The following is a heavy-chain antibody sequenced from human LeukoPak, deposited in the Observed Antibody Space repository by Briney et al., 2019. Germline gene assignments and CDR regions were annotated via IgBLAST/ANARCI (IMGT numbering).Heavy chain of an antibody. J-gene: IGHJ6*04. V-gene: IGHV3-48*03. D-gene: IGHD3-10*02. CDR2: ISSSGSTI. Sequence: QTGGSLRLSCAASGFTFSSYEMNWVPQAPGKGLEWVSYISSSGSTIYYADSVKGRFTISRDNAKNSLYLQMNSLRAEDTAVYYCAELGITMIGGVWGKGTTVTISS. CDR1: GFTFSSYE. CDR3: AELGITMIGGV.